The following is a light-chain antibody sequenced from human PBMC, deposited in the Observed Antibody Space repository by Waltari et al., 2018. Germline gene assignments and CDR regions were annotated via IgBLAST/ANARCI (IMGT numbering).Light chain of an antibody. CDR2: AAS. Sequence: EIVLTQSPGTLSLSPGERATLSCRASQSVTNNYLAWYRQKPGQAPRVLIYAASSRATGIPERFSGSGSGTDFSLTIRRVEPEDFAVYFCQQYGSSPLTSGGGTKVEIK. J-gene: IGKJ4*01. CDR1: QSVTNNY. V-gene: IGKV3-20*01. CDR3: QQYGSSPLT.